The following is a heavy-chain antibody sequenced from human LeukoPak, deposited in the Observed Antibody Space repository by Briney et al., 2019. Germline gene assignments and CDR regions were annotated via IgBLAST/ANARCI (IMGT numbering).Heavy chain of an antibody. D-gene: IGHD2-2*01. CDR3: AMIVVVPAAIPYWYFDL. J-gene: IGHJ2*01. V-gene: IGHV4-38-2*01. CDR2: IYHSGST. CDR1: GYSISSGYY. Sequence: SETLSLTCAVSGYSISSGYYWGWIRQPPGKGLEWIGSIYHSGSTYYNPSRKSRVTISVDTSKNQFSLKLSSVTAADTAVYYCAMIVVVPAAIPYWYFDLWGRGTLVTVSS.